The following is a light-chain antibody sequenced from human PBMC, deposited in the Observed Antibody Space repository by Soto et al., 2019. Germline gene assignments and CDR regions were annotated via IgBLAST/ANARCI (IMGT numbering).Light chain of an antibody. CDR1: SSEVGGYNY. Sequence: QSALTQPASVSGSPGLSITISCTGTSSEVGGYNYVSWYQQHPGKAPKLMIYEVSNRPSGVSNRFSGSKSGNTASLTISGLQAEDEADYYCSSYTSSSTLVVFGGGTKVTVL. V-gene: IGLV2-14*01. J-gene: IGLJ2*01. CDR3: SSYTSSSTLVV. CDR2: EVS.